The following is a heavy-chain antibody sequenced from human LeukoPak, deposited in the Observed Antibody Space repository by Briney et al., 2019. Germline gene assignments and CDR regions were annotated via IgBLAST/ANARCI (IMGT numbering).Heavy chain of an antibody. CDR1: GFTFSSYA. Sequence: GGSLRLSCAASGFTFSSYAMSWVRQAPGKGLEWVSAISGSGGTTYNADSVKGRFTISRDNSKNTLDLQMNSLRAEDTAVYYCARDGEYLYDYWGQGTLVTVSS. CDR3: ARDGEYLYDY. D-gene: IGHD3-10*01. CDR2: ISGSGGTT. J-gene: IGHJ4*02. V-gene: IGHV3-23*01.